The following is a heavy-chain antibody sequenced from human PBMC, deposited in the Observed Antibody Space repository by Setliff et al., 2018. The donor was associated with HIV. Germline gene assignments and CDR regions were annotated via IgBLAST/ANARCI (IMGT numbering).Heavy chain of an antibody. CDR2: IYYSGTT. V-gene: IGHV4-39*01. CDR3: ARRGGIAVAGRGVTRGFDI. J-gene: IGHJ3*02. D-gene: IGHD6-19*01. CDR1: GGSISNSDYY. Sequence: SETLSLTCTVSGGSISNSDYYWGWIRRPPGKGLEWIGSIYYSGTTYYNASLKSRVTMSVDTSKNQFFLKLNSVTAADTAVYYCARRGGIAVAGRGVTRGFDIWGQGTSVTVSS.